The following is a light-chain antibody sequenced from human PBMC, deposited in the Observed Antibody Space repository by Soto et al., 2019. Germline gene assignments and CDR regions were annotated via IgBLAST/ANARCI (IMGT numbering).Light chain of an antibody. J-gene: IGKJ4*01. V-gene: IGKV3-20*01. CDR1: QSVRSSY. CDR3: QQYGNSPLT. CDR2: GAS. Sequence: IVLTHSPGTLSFSPGERATLSFRASQSVRSSYFAWYQQKPGQAPRLLIFGASTRAPGIPDRFSGSGSGTDFTLTISKLEPEDFALFYCQQYGNSPLTFGGGTKVDIK.